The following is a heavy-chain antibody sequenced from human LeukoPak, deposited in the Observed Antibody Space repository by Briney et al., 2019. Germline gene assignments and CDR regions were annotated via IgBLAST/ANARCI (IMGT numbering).Heavy chain of an antibody. CDR3: AKGSSTTVTTKGGPRRSFDY. CDR1: RFGFSVYW. J-gene: IGHJ4*02. V-gene: IGHV3-23*01. Sequence: PGGSLRLSCAASRFGFSVYWMHWVRQAPGKGLDWVSVISGSGGTTYYADSVKGRFTISRDNSKNTLYLQMNSLRAEDTAIYYCAKGSSTTVTTKGGPRRSFDYWGLGSLVTVSS. D-gene: IGHD4-17*01. CDR2: ISGSGGTT.